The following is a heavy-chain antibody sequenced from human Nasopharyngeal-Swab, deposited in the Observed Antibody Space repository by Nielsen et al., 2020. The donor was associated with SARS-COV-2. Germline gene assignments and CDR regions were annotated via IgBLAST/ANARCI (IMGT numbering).Heavy chain of an antibody. J-gene: IGHJ4*02. D-gene: IGHD3-10*01. CDR1: GGSFSGYY. V-gene: IGHV4-34*01. CDR2: INHSGST. CDR3: ARRTMVRGVIPDY. Sequence: SETLSLTCAVYGGSFSGYYWGWIRQPPGKGLEWIGEINHSGSTNYNPSLKSRVTISVDTSKNQFSLKLSSVTAADTAVYYCARRTMVRGVIPDYWGQGTLVTVSS.